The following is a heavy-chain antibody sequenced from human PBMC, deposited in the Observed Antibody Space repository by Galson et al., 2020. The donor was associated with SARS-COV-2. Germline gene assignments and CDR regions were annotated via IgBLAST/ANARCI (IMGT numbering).Heavy chain of an antibody. J-gene: IGHJ4*01. V-gene: IGHV3-33*06. CDR2: IWYDGSNK. CDR3: AKVGGEYCSGGSCYGEYFDY. D-gene: IGHD2-15*01. Sequence: IDQLGESLKISCAASGFTFSSYGMHWVRQAPGKGLEWVAVIWYDGSNKYYADSVKGRFTISRDNSKNTLYLQMNSLRAEDTAVYYCAKVGGEYCSGGSCYGEYFDYWGQGTLVTVSS. CDR1: GFTFSSYG.